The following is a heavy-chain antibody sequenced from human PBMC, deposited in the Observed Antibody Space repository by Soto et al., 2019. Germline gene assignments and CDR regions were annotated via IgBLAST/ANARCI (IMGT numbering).Heavy chain of an antibody. V-gene: IGHV3-64D*06. J-gene: IGHJ4*02. CDR1: GFTFSSYA. Sequence: GGSLRLSCSASGFTFSSYAMHWVRQAPGKGPEYVSAISSNGGSTYYADSVKGRFTISRDNSKNTLYLQMSSLRAEDTAVYYCVNLYYYDSSGYLDYWGQGTLVTVSS. D-gene: IGHD3-22*01. CDR3: VNLYYYDSSGYLDY. CDR2: ISSNGGST.